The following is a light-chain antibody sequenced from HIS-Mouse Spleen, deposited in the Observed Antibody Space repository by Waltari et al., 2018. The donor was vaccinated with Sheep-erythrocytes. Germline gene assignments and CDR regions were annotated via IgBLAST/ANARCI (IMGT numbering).Light chain of an antibody. CDR3: QSADSSGTYVV. J-gene: IGLJ2*01. Sequence: SSELTQPPSVSVSPGQTASITCSGDKLGDNYACWYQQKPGQSPVLVIYQDTKRPSGIPERFSGSNSGNTATLTISGTQAMDEADYYCQSADSSGTYVVFGGGTKLTVL. V-gene: IGLV3-1*01. CDR2: QDT. CDR1: KLGDNY.